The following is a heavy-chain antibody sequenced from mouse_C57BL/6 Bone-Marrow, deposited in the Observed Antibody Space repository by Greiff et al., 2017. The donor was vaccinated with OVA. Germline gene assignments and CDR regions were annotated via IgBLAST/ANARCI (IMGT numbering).Heavy chain of an antibody. V-gene: IGHV1-55*01. CDR3: ARSNYDYEGDY. CDR2: IYPGSGST. D-gene: IGHD2-4*01. CDR1: GYTFTSYW. Sequence: QVQLQQSGAELVKPGASVKMSCKASGYTFTSYWITWVKQRPGQGLEWIGDIYPGSGSTNYNEKFKSKATLTVDTSSSTAYMQLSSLTSEDSAVYYCARSNYDYEGDYWGQGTSVTVSS. J-gene: IGHJ4*01.